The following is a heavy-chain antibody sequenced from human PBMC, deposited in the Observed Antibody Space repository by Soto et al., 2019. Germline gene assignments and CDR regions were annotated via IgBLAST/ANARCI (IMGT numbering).Heavy chain of an antibody. CDR2: ISDSGST. CDR3: ARDSTSWFPYYGIDV. Sequence: SETLSLTCTVSGGSIDYYRWSWIRQPPGKGLEWIGDISDSGSTNYNLSLRSRVTILVDTSKNQFSLKLNSVTAADTAVYYCARDSTSWFPYYGIDVWGQGTTVTVSS. V-gene: IGHV4-59*01. D-gene: IGHD6-13*01. J-gene: IGHJ6*02. CDR1: GGSIDYYR.